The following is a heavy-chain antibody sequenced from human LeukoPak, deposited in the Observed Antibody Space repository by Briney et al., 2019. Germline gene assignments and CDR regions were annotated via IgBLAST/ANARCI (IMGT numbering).Heavy chain of an antibody. CDR2: INPDSGDT. CDR3: AKVIHGAVTFDI. Sequence: ASVKVSCKASVYTFTGYYMHWVRQARGQEREGMGWINPDSGDTNYPQRFQGRVTMTRDTSISTAYMELSRLTSDDTAMYYCAKVIHGAVTFDIWGQETMVTVSS. D-gene: IGHD4-17*01. CDR1: VYTFTGYY. J-gene: IGHJ3*02. V-gene: IGHV1-2*02.